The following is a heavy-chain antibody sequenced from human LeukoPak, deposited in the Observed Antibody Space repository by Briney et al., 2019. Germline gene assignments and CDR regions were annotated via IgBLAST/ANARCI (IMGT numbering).Heavy chain of an antibody. Sequence: PGGSLRLSCAASGFSFNDAWMSWVRQAPGKGLEWVGRIKRKTDGGTTDYAAPVKGRFTISRDDSETSLYLQMNNLKTEDTAVYYCTTDTRRVVVPKWGQGTLVTVSS. CDR3: TTDTRRVVVPK. CDR2: IKRKTDGGTT. V-gene: IGHV3-15*01. CDR1: GFSFNDAW. J-gene: IGHJ4*02. D-gene: IGHD2-15*01.